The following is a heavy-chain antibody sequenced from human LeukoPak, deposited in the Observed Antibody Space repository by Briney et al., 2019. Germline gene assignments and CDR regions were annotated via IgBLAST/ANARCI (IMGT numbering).Heavy chain of an antibody. V-gene: IGHV3-30*18. CDR1: GFTFSSYG. Sequence: GGSLRLSCAAPGFTFSSYGMHWVRQAPGKGLEWVAVISYDGSNKYYADSVKGRFTISRDNSKNTLYLQMNSLGAEDTAVYYCAKDIAAAGTRWFDPWGQGTLVTVSS. CDR2: ISYDGSNK. J-gene: IGHJ5*02. CDR3: AKDIAAAGTRWFDP. D-gene: IGHD6-13*01.